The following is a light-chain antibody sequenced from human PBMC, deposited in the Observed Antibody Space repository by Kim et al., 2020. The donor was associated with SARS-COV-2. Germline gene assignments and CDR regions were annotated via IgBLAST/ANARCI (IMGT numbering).Light chain of an antibody. J-gene: IGLJ3*02. V-gene: IGLV8-61*01. CDR1: SCSVSTNYY. Sequence: GGTVTLTCGLSSCSVSTNYYPSWYQQTPGQVPRTLIYSTNTRSSGVPDRFSGSILGNKAALTITGAQADDESDYYCVLYMGSGIWVFGGGTQLTVL. CDR3: VLYMGSGIWV. CDR2: STN.